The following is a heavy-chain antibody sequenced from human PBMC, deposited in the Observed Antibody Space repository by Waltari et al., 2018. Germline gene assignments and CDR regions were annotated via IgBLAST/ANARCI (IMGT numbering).Heavy chain of an antibody. Sequence: EVQLVESGGGLVQPGGSLRLSCAASGFTFNNWMSWVRQAPGKGLEWVANIKPDGSEKNYADSVKGRFTISIDNVKNSLYLHMNDLRVEDTAIYYCARHLDCYGGDCPLWDWGQGTLVSVSS. D-gene: IGHD2-21*02. J-gene: IGHJ4*02. CDR2: IKPDGSEK. CDR3: ARHLDCYGGDCPLWD. CDR1: GFTFNNW. V-gene: IGHV3-7*01.